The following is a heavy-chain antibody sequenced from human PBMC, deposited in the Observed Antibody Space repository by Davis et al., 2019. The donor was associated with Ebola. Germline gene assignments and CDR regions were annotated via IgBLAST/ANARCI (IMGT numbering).Heavy chain of an antibody. CDR3: ARDKYQLLLGRFTWFDP. CDR1: GGSISSYY. V-gene: IGHV4-59*12. CDR2: IYYSGST. Sequence: PSETLSLTCTVSGGSISSYYWSWIRQPPGKGLEWIGYIYYSGSTNYNPSLKSRVTISVDTSKNQFSLKLSSVTAADTAVYYCARDKYQLLLGRFTWFDPWGQGTLVTVSS. D-gene: IGHD2-2*01. J-gene: IGHJ5*02.